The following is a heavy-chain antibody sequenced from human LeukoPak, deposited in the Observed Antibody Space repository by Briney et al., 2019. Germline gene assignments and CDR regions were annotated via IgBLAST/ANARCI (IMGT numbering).Heavy chain of an antibody. CDR2: IKQDGSEK. V-gene: IGHV3-7*01. D-gene: IGHD3-3*01. CDR1: GFTFSSYW. Sequence: GGSLRLSYAASGFTFSSYWMSWVRQAPGKGLEWVANIKQDGSEKYYVDSVKGRFTISRDNAKNSLYLQMNSLRAEDTAVYYCARETTRDYDFWSGYYKNRYFDYWGQGTLVTVSS. J-gene: IGHJ4*02. CDR3: ARETTRDYDFWSGYYKNRYFDY.